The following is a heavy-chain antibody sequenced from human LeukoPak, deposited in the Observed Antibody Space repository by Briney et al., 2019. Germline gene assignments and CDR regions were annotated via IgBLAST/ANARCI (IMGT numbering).Heavy chain of an antibody. CDR1: GFTFSSYA. D-gene: IGHD6-19*01. J-gene: IGHJ4*02. Sequence: GGSLRLSCAASGFTFSSYAMSWVRQAPGKGLELVSPISGSGGSTYYADSVKGRFTISRDNSKNTLYLQMNSLRAEDTAVYYCANSATVAGTRVFDYWGQGTLVTVSS. V-gene: IGHV3-23*01. CDR3: ANSATVAGTRVFDY. CDR2: ISGSGGST.